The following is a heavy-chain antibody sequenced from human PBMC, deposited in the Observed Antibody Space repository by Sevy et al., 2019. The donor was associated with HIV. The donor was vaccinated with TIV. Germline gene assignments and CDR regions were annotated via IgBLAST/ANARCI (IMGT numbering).Heavy chain of an antibody. CDR2: ISSSSSTI. CDR3: ARGINFGVVISGYAFDI. V-gene: IGHV3-48*02. Sequence: GGSLRLSCAASGFTFSSYSMNWVRQAPGKGLEWVSYISSSSSTIYYADSVKGRLTISRDNAKNSLYLQMNSLRDEDTAVYYCARGINFGVVISGYAFDIWGQGTMVTVSS. D-gene: IGHD3-3*01. CDR1: GFTFSSYS. J-gene: IGHJ3*02.